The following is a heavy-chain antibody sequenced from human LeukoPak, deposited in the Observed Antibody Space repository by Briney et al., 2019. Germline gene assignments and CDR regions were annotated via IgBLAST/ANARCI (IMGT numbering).Heavy chain of an antibody. CDR1: AFTFDDYA. Sequence: GRSLRPSCAASAFTFDDYAMHWVRQAPGKGLEWVSGISWNSGSIGYADSVKGRFTVSRDNAKNSLYLQMNSLRAEDTAVYYCAREIAEQWLVLHDAFDIWGQGTMVTVSS. V-gene: IGHV3-9*01. J-gene: IGHJ3*02. D-gene: IGHD6-19*01. CDR2: ISWNSGSI. CDR3: AREIAEQWLVLHDAFDI.